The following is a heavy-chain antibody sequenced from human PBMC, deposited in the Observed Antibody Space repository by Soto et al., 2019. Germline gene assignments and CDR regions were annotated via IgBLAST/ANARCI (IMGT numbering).Heavy chain of an antibody. D-gene: IGHD5-12*01. J-gene: IGHJ5*02. CDR2: ISGGGDST. Sequence: EVQLLESGGGLVQPGGSLRLSCAASGFTFSTNSMTCVRQAPGKGLEWVCGISGGGDSTHYADSVKGRFTISRDNSRNMMSRQMISLTAIDAAVDFCFKRDGYGDQWGPGTLVTVSS. V-gene: IGHV3-23*01. CDR3: FKRDGYGDQ. CDR1: GFTFSTNS.